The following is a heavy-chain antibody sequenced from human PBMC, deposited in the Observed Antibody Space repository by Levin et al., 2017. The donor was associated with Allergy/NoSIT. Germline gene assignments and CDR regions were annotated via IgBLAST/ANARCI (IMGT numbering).Heavy chain of an antibody. Sequence: SQTLSLTCSVSGDTFSSRDYFWSWIRQPPGKGLEWIGYIFYSGSLYYNPSLRSRAIISFDLSRNQFSLELSSVTAADTAIYYCARGFRHKNYAMDVWGQGTTVTVS. CDR3: ARGFRHKNYAMDV. J-gene: IGHJ6*02. CDR2: IFYSGSL. D-gene: IGHD1-7*01. CDR1: GDTFSSRDYF. V-gene: IGHV4-30-4*01.